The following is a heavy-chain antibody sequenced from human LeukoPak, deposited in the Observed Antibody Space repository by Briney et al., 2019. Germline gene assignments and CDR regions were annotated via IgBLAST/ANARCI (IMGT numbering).Heavy chain of an antibody. V-gene: IGHV1-8*03. J-gene: IGHJ3*02. D-gene: IGHD2-2*01. CDR1: GYTFTSYD. CDR3: ARVVPAAAYDAFDI. Sequence: ASVKVSCKASGYTFTSYDINWVRQATGQGLEWMGWMNPNSGNTGYAQKFQGRVTITRNTSISTAYMELSSLRSEDTAVYYCARVVPAAAYDAFDIWGQGTKVTVSS. CDR2: MNPNSGNT.